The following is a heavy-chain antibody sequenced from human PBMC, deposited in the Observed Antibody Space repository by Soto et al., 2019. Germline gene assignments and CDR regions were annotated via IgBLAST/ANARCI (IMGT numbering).Heavy chain of an antibody. Sequence: PGESLKISRKGSGYSFTSYWIGWVRQMPGKGLEWMGIIYPGDSDTRYSPSFQGQVTISADKSISTAYLQWSSLKASDTAMYYCARVFNYYDSSGYYPSHYYYYGMDVWGQGTTVTVSS. CDR3: ARVFNYYDSSGYYPSHYYYYGMDV. J-gene: IGHJ6*02. V-gene: IGHV5-51*01. D-gene: IGHD3-22*01. CDR2: IYPGDSDT. CDR1: GYSFTSYW.